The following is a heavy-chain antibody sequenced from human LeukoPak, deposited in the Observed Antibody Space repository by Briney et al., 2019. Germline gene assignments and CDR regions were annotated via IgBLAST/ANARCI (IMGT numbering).Heavy chain of an antibody. CDR2: ISGSGGST. V-gene: IGHV3-23*01. J-gene: IGHJ5*02. CDR1: GFTFSNYG. Sequence: PGGSLRLSCAASGFTFSNYGMSWVRQAPGKGLEWVSGISGSGGSTYYADSVKGRFTISRDNAKNSLYLQMSSLRAEDTAVYYCARDTAAGPGAWFDPWGQGTLVTVSS. CDR3: ARDTAAGPGAWFDP. D-gene: IGHD6-13*01.